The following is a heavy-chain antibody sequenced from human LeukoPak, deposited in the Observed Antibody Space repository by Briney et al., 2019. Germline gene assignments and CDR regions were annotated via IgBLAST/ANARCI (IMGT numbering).Heavy chain of an antibody. CDR1: GGSFSNYA. CDR3: ARGPPPYTEGDLFYYYGLDV. J-gene: IGHJ6*02. V-gene: IGHV1-69*13. CDR2: IVPILSTT. D-gene: IGHD3-16*01. Sequence: SVKVSCKASGGSFSNYAISWVRQAPGQGLEWMGGIVPILSTTNYARKFQGRVTMTAGESTSTAYMELSSLRSDDTAVYYCARGPPPYTEGDLFYYYGLDVWDQGTTVTVSS.